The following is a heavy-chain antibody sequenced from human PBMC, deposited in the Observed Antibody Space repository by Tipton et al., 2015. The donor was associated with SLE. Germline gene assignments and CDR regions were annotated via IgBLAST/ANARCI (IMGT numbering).Heavy chain of an antibody. D-gene: IGHD3-16*01. CDR2: IKPDGSER. J-gene: IGHJ5*02. V-gene: IGHV3-7*01. Sequence: SLRLSCAASGFPFDNYWMTWVRQAPGRGLEWVAIIKPDGSERFSVDSVKGRFTISRDNAKNSLYLQMNSLRADDTAVYYCARAHLGEFSSGRGWFAPWGQRTLVTVSS. CDR1: GFPFDNYW. CDR3: ARAHLGEFSSGRGWFAP.